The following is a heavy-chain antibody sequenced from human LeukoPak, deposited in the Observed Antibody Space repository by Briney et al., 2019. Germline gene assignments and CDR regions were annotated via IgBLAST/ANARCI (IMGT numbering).Heavy chain of an antibody. CDR2: IYYSGST. Sequence: SETLSLTCSVSDGSISSYYWSWIRQPPGKVLEWIGYIYYSGSTNYNPSLKSRVTISVDTSKNQFSLKLSSVTAADTAVYYCARHLGPAPVVDYWGQGTLVTVSS. V-gene: IGHV4-59*08. CDR1: DGSISSYY. D-gene: IGHD3-16*01. CDR3: ARHLGPAPVVDY. J-gene: IGHJ4*02.